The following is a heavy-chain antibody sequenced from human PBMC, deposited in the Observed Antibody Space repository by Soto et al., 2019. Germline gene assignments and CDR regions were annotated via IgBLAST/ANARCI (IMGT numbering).Heavy chain of an antibody. V-gene: IGHV1-8*01. CDR2: MNPNSGNT. CDR1: GYTFTSYD. CDR3: ARGPWSSSGYQPPFDY. J-gene: IGHJ4*02. Sequence: GASVKVSCKASGYTFTSYDINWVRQATGQGLEWMGWMNPNSGNTGYAQKFQGRVTMTRNTSISTAYMELSSLRSEDTAVYYCARGPWSSSGYQPPFDYWGQGTLVTVSS. D-gene: IGHD3-22*01.